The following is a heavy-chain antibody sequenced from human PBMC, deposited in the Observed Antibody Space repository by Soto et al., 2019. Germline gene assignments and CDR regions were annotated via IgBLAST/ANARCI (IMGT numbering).Heavy chain of an antibody. D-gene: IGHD3-22*01. Sequence: ASVKVSFKASGYTFTSYGISWVRQAPGQGLEWMGWISAYNGNTNYAQKLQGRVTMTTDTSTSTAYMELRSLRSDDTAVYYCARGVSSYYDSSGYYGNWFDPWGQGTLVT. CDR1: GYTFTSYG. J-gene: IGHJ5*02. CDR3: ARGVSSYYDSSGYYGNWFDP. CDR2: ISAYNGNT. V-gene: IGHV1-18*01.